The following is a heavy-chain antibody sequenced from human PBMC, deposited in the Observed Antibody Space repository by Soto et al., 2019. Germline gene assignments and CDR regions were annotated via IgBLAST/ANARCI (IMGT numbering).Heavy chain of an antibody. J-gene: IGHJ4*01. CDR3: ATIRVRGGPLRFED. D-gene: IGHD5-12*01. V-gene: IGHV1-3*01. CDR1: GYAFTSYT. Sequence: QVQLVQSGAEVKKPGASVKVSCNPSGYAFTSYTMHWVRQAPGQGLEWMGWINADNGDSKYSQKFQGRVTITRDTSASIAYMELSSLRSEDTANYYCATIRVRGGPLRFEDGGQGMLISVSS. CDR2: INADNGDS.